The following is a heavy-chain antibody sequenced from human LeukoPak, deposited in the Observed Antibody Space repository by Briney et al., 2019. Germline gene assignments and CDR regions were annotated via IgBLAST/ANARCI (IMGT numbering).Heavy chain of an antibody. CDR2: IYHSGST. CDR1: GGSISSSNW. V-gene: IGHV4-4*02. CDR3: ARVFGQLHDGFDY. Sequence: PSETLSLTCAVSGGSISSSNWWSWVRQPPGKGLEWIGEIYHSGSTNYNPSLKSRVTISVDKSKNQFSLKLSSVTAADTAVYYCARVFGQLHDGFDYWGQGTLVIVSS. J-gene: IGHJ4*02. D-gene: IGHD1-7*01.